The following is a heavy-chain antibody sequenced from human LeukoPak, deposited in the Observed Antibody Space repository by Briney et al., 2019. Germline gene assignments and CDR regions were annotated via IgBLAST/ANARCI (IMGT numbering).Heavy chain of an antibody. CDR2: IYSGGST. J-gene: IGHJ4*02. CDR3: ARDRAAAGLFDY. CDR1: GVTVSSNY. Sequence: GGSLGLSCAASGVTVSSNYMSWVRQAPGQGLEWVSVIYSGGSTYYADSVKGRFTISRDNSKNTLYLQMNSLRAEDTAVYYCARDRAAAGLFDYWGQGTLVTVSS. D-gene: IGHD2-15*01. V-gene: IGHV3-66*01.